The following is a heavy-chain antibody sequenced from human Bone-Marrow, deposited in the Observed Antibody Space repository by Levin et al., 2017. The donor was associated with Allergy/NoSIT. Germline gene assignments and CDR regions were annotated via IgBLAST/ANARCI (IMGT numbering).Heavy chain of an antibody. V-gene: IGHV1-58*01. CDR1: GFTFTNSA. D-gene: IGHD1-1*01. J-gene: IGHJ4*02. CDR3: AADPRVPGPGTMGPLGY. Sequence: GGSLRLSCKASGFTFTNSAVHWVRQARGQRLEWLGWIVLGTGNTNYAQKFQERVTITRDMSTSTAYMELSSLRSEDTAVYYCAADPRVPGPGTMGPLGYWGQGTLVTVSS. CDR2: IVLGTGNT.